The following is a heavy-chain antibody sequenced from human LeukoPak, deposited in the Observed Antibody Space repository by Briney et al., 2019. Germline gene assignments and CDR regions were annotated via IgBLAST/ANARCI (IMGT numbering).Heavy chain of an antibody. CDR2: IRTKRDNYAT. CDR3: TRLGGGSPDLIIVPGANKLKWYDP. V-gene: IGHV3-73*01. Sequence: GGSVTLSCATSVFAFSGSTIDWVRHAPWKGLEWLGRIRTKRDNYATVYAASVEGRFTISRDDSKSTAYLQMNSLKIEDTALYHCTRLGGGSPDLIIVPGANKLKWYDPWGQGTLVTVSS. J-gene: IGHJ5*02. D-gene: IGHD2-2*01. CDR1: VFAFSGST.